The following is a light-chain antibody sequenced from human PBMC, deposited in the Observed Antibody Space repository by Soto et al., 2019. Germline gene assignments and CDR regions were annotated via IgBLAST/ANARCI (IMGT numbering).Light chain of an antibody. J-gene: IGKJ1*01. CDR1: QSIVVW. V-gene: IGKV1-5*01. Sequence: DIQMTQSPPTLSASVGDRVTITFRASQSIVVWLAWYQQKPGRAPRVLIYDASKLESGVPSRFSGSGSGTEFTLTISSLQPDDFATYYCQQYSSYWTFGQGTKVDI. CDR2: DAS. CDR3: QQYSSYWT.